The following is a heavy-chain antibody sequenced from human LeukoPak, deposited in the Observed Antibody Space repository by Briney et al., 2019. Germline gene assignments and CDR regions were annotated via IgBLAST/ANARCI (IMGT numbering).Heavy chain of an antibody. CDR2: IYYSGST. Sequence: SETLSLTCTVSGGSISSYYWSWIRQPPGKGLEWIGYIYYSGSTNYNPSLKSRVTISVDTSKNQFSLKLSSVTAADTAVYYCARGNYDFWSGFFPANLYYYYGMDVWGQGTTVTVSS. J-gene: IGHJ6*02. CDR1: GGSISSYY. V-gene: IGHV4-59*01. D-gene: IGHD3-3*01. CDR3: ARGNYDFWSGFFPANLYYYYGMDV.